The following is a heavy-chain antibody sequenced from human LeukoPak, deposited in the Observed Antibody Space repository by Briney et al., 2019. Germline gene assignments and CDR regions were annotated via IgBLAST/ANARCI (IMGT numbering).Heavy chain of an antibody. CDR2: MYRSGST. J-gene: IGHJ4*02. Sequence: SETLSLTCTVSGGSISSGGYYWSWIRQSPGKGLECIGYMYRSGSTYYNPSLKSRVTISVDRSKNQISLELTSVTAADTAVYYCARGDDILTRSGRIFDYWGQGTQVTVSS. V-gene: IGHV4-30-2*06. CDR3: ARGDDILTRSGRIFDY. CDR1: GGSISSGGYY. D-gene: IGHD3-9*01.